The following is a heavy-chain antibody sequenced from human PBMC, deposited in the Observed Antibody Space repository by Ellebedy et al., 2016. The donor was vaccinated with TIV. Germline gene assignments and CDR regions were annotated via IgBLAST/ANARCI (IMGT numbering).Heavy chain of an antibody. CDR3: ARARRAGAVAGKIDY. CDR2: INHSGST. J-gene: IGHJ4*02. D-gene: IGHD6-19*01. Sequence: SETLSLTCTVSGGSISSYYWSWIRQPPGKGLEWIEEINHSGSTNYNPSLKSRVTVSVDTSKNQFSLKLSSVTAADTAVYYCARARRAGAVAGKIDYWGQGTLVTVSS. CDR1: GGSISSYY. V-gene: IGHV4-34*01.